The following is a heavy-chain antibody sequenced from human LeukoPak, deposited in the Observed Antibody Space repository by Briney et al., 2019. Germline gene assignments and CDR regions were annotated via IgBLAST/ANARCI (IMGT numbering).Heavy chain of an antibody. Sequence: GGSLRLSCAASGFTFSSFGMHWVRQAPGKGLEWVAVISYDGTKKYYADSVKGRFTISRDSPKNTLYLRLNSLRTEDTAVYYCAKDRGRVNYFDYWGQGTLVTVSS. V-gene: IGHV3-30*18. CDR3: AKDRGRVNYFDY. D-gene: IGHD3-10*01. CDR1: GFTFSSFG. J-gene: IGHJ4*02. CDR2: ISYDGTKK.